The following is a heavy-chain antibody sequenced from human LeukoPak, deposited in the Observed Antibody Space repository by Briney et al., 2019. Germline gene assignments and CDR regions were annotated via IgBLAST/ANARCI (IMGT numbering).Heavy chain of an antibody. D-gene: IGHD6-19*01. J-gene: IGHJ4*02. CDR2: MSYSGST. Sequence: GGSLRLSCAASGFTFSSYAMSWVRQAPGKGLEWVSVMSYSGSTYYADSVKDRFTISRDNSKNTLYLQMNSLRAEDTAVYYCAKDWTGYNSGPTAFDHWGQGTLVTVSS. CDR3: AKDWTGYNSGPTAFDH. CDR1: GFTFSSYA. V-gene: IGHV3-23*01.